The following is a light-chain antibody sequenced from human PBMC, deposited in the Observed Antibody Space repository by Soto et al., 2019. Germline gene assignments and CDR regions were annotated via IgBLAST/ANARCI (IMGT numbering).Light chain of an antibody. CDR1: SSNIGAGYD. V-gene: IGLV1-40*01. CDR2: ANS. Sequence: QSVLTQPPSVSGAPGQRVTMSCTGSSSNIGAGYDVHWYQQLPGRAPKLLISANSNRPSGVPDRFSASKSGTSASLAITGLQADDEADYYCQSYDSSLSGVVFGGGTQLTVL. J-gene: IGLJ2*01. CDR3: QSYDSSLSGVV.